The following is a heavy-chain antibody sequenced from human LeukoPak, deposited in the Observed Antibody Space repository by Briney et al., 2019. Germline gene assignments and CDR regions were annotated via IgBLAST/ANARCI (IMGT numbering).Heavy chain of an antibody. D-gene: IGHD3-16*02. CDR2: ISSSSSYI. CDR3: ARGRRGPYDYVWGSYRPLLDY. CDR1: GFTFSSYS. J-gene: IGHJ4*02. V-gene: IGHV3-21*01. Sequence: GGSLRLSCAASGFTFSSYSMNWVRQAPGKGLEWVSSISSSSSYIYYADSVKGRFTISRDNAKNSLYLQMNSLRAEDTAVYYCARGRRGPYDYVWGSYRPLLDYWGQGTLVTVSS.